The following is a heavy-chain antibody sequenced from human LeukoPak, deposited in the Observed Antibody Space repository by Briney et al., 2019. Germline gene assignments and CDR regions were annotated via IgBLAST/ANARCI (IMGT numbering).Heavy chain of an antibody. J-gene: IGHJ4*02. Sequence: PGGSLRLSCAASGFTFSTYGMNWVRQAPGKGLEWVSYISSTGTMYYADSVKGRFTISRDNAKNSLYLQMNSLRAEDTAVYYCARDQGNWNIDFWGQGTLVTVSS. CDR2: ISSTGTM. CDR3: ARDQGNWNIDF. D-gene: IGHD1/OR15-1a*01. V-gene: IGHV3-48*04. CDR1: GFTFSTYG.